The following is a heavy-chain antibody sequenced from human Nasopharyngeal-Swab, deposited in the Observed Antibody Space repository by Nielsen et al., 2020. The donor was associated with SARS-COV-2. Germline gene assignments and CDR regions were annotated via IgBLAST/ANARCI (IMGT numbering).Heavy chain of an antibody. V-gene: IGHV3-74*01. CDR2: VDEHGSTI. D-gene: IGHD3-16*01. Sequence: GESLKISCVASGFTFSSYWMHWVRQVPGKGLVWVSRVDEHGSTINHAASVEGRFTISRDNAKNTLFLQMNSLRAEDTAVYYCGRDLGGRFSTWGQGTLVTVSS. CDR3: GRDLGGRFST. J-gene: IGHJ5*02. CDR1: GFTFSSYW.